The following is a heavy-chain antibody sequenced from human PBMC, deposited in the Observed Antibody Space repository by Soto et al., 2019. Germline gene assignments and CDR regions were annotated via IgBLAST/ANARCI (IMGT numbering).Heavy chain of an antibody. D-gene: IGHD1-1*01. J-gene: IGHJ4*02. CDR3: ARDTDRNTRMVH. Sequence: QVQLQQWGAGLLKPSETLSLTCGVSAASLSGYYWNWIRQPPGKGLEWIGEINDSGTANYSPSLKSRVNISVDKSKNQVSLKLSSVTAADTAVYYCARDTDRNTRMVHWGQGTLVSVSP. V-gene: IGHV4-34*02. CDR1: AASLSGYY. CDR2: INDSGTA.